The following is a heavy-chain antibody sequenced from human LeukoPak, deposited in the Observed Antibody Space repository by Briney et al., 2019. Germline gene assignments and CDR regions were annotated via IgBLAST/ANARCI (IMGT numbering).Heavy chain of an antibody. D-gene: IGHD1-1*01. CDR3: ATDEAATGRLDY. V-gene: IGHV3-74*01. CDR2: INSDGSST. J-gene: IGHJ4*02. Sequence: GGSLRLSCAASGFNFRNYWMHWVRQAPGKGLVWVSRINSDGSSTSYADSVKGRFTISRDNAENTLYLQINSLRAEDTAVYYCATDEAATGRLDYWGQGTLVT. CDR1: GFNFRNYW.